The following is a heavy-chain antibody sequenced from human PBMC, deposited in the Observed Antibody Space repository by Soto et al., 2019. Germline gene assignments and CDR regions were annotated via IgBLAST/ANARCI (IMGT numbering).Heavy chain of an antibody. V-gene: IGHV3-23*01. J-gene: IGHJ4*02. D-gene: IGHD3-22*01. Sequence: GGSLRLSCAASGFTFSSYAMSWVRQAPGKGLEWVSAISGSGGSTYYADSVKGRFTISRDNSKNTLYLQMNSLRAEDTAVYYCAKESGMGYYDSSGYPFDYWGQGTLVTVSS. CDR1: GFTFSSYA. CDR3: AKESGMGYYDSSGYPFDY. CDR2: ISGSGGST.